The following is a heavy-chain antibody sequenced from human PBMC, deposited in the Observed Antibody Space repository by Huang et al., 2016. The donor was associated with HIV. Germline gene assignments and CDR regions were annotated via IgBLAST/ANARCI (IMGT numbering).Heavy chain of an antibody. V-gene: IGHV1-2*02. CDR2: INPKGGGT. J-gene: IGHJ4*02. CDR3: ARDWSFGSSTSPAD. D-gene: IGHD6-6*01. CDR1: GYTFTDSN. Sequence: QVQLVQSGAEVTNPGASVRVSCKASGYTFTDSNIHCVRQAPGQGLEWMGWINPKGGGTIYAQGFQRRITMTRDTTISTVHMDLRRIQSDDTAVYFCARDWSFGSSTSPADWGQGTLVTVSS.